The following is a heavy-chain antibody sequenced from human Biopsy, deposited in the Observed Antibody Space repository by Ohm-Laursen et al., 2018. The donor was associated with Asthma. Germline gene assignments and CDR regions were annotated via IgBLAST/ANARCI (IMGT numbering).Heavy chain of an antibody. Sequence: SETLSLTCAVSGDSITSGGCCWNWIRQHPGKGLEWIGYIHHSRTSYFNPSLKSRVSFSRDTSKSQFSLRLSSVTAADTAMYYCARIPRRSGSYFVDYWGQGTLVTVSS. D-gene: IGHD3-22*01. CDR1: GDSITSGGCC. CDR3: ARIPRRSGSYFVDY. J-gene: IGHJ4*02. V-gene: IGHV4-31*11. CDR2: IHHSRTS.